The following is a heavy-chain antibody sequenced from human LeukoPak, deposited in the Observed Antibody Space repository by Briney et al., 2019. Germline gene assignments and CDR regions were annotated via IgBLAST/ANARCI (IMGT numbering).Heavy chain of an antibody. CDR3: AKGRKIYDSSGYYYDY. Sequence: GGSLRLSCAASGFTLNNAWLTWVRQAPGEGLEWVSGISGSGGSTYYADSVKGRFTISRDNSKNTLYLQMNSLRAEDTAVYYCAKGRKIYDSSGYYYDYWGQGTLVTVSS. D-gene: IGHD3-22*01. CDR2: ISGSGGST. J-gene: IGHJ4*02. V-gene: IGHV3-23*01. CDR1: GFTLNNAW.